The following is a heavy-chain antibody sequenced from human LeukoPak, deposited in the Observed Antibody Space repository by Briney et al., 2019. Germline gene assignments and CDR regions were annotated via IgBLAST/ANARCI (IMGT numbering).Heavy chain of an antibody. J-gene: IGHJ4*02. CDR3: SRDGGWDYDSRGYPYYFDY. D-gene: IGHD3-22*01. CDR1: GFTFSSYE. Sequence: PGGSLRLSCAASGFTFSSYEMNWVRQAPGKGLEWVSYISSSGSTIYYADSVKGRFTISRDNAKNSLYLQMNSLRAEDTAVYYCSRDGGWDYDSRGYPYYFDYWGQEPLVTVS. CDR2: ISSSGSTI. V-gene: IGHV3-48*03.